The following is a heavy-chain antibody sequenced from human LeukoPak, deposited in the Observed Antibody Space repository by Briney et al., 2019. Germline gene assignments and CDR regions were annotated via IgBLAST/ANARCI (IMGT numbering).Heavy chain of an antibody. CDR2: ISSSSSYI. V-gene: IGHV3-21*01. J-gene: IGHJ4*02. Sequence: GGSLRLSCAASGFTFSSYSMNYVRQAPGKGLEWVSSISSSSSYIYYADSVKGRFTISRDNAKNSLYLQMNSLRAEDTAVYYCARGKVVTGPDYWGQGTLVTVSS. CDR1: GFTFSSYS. D-gene: IGHD2-21*02. CDR3: ARGKVVTGPDY.